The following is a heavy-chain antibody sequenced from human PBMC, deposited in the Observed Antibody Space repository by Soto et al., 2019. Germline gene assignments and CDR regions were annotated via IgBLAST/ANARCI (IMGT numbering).Heavy chain of an antibody. CDR2: ISGSGGST. D-gene: IGHD3-22*01. Sequence: GGSLRLSCAASGFTFSSYAMSWVRQAPGKGLEWVSAISGSGGSTYYADSVKGRFTISRDNSKSTLYLQMNSLRAEDTAVYYCAKEYDSSGYYKGYYFDYWGQGTLVTVSS. CDR3: AKEYDSSGYYKGYYFDY. J-gene: IGHJ4*02. CDR1: GFTFSSYA. V-gene: IGHV3-23*01.